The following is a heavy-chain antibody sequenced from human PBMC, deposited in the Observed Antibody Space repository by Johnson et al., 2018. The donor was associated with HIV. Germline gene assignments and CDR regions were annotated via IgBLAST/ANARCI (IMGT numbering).Heavy chain of an antibody. CDR1: GFTFSSYA. CDR3: ARVRGYSYGAHSFDI. CDR2: ISYDGSKK. Sequence: QMQLVESGGGVVQPGRSLRLSCAASGFTFSSYAMHWVRQAPGKGLEWVAVISYDGSKKYYVDSVKGRFTISRDNSKNTLYLQMNSLRAEDTAVYYCARVRGYSYGAHSFDIWVQWTTVTVFS. J-gene: IGHJ3*02. V-gene: IGHV3-30-3*01. D-gene: IGHD5-18*01.